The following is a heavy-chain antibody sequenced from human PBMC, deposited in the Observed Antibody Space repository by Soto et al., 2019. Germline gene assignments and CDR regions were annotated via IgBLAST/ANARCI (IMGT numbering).Heavy chain of an antibody. CDR2: ITNNGGST. V-gene: IGHV3-64D*06. Sequence: GSLRLSCSSSGFTFRNYALHWVRQAPGKGLEYVSSITNNGGSTYYADSGQGRVTISRANSQNTGYLQMGILRTNDTALYYCVKDRGPLDSRGLYSDLAYGGKGTPVTVSS. CDR3: VKDRGPLDSRGLYSDLAY. J-gene: IGHJ4*02. CDR1: GFTFRNYA. D-gene: IGHD3-3*01.